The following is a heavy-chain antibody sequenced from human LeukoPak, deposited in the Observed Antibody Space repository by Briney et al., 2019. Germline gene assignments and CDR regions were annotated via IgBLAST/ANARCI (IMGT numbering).Heavy chain of an antibody. CDR1: GGSISSYY. CDR3: ARGEAVADSNWFDP. D-gene: IGHD6-19*01. V-gene: IGHV4-59*01. Sequence: SETLSLTCTVSGGSISSYYWSWIRQPPGKGLEWIGYIYYSGSTNYNPSLKSRVTISVDTSKNQFSLKLSSVTAADTAVYYCARGEAVADSNWFDPWSQGTLVTVSS. J-gene: IGHJ5*02. CDR2: IYYSGST.